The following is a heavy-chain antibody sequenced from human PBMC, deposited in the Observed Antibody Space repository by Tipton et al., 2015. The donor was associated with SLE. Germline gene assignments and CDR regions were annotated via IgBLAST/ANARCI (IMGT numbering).Heavy chain of an antibody. CDR2: ISWDGGST. Sequence: SLRLSCAASGFTFDDYTMHWVRQAPGKGLEWVSLISWDGGSTYYADSVEGRFTISRDNSKNSLYLQMNSLRTEDTALYYCATLAARPDDYFDYWGQGTLVTVSS. D-gene: IGHD6-6*01. CDR1: GFTFDDYT. V-gene: IGHV3-43*01. J-gene: IGHJ4*02. CDR3: ATLAARPDDYFDY.